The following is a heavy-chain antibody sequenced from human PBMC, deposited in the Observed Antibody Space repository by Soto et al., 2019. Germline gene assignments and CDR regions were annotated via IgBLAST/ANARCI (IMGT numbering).Heavy chain of an antibody. V-gene: IGHV3-23*01. CDR3: AKDGYDFWSGPPPSAFDI. CDR1: GFTFSSYA. J-gene: IGHJ3*02. Sequence: GGSLRLSCAASGFTFSSYAMSWVRQAPGKGLEWVSAISGSGGSTYYADSVKGRFTISRDNSKNTLYLQMNSLRAEDTAVYYCAKDGYDFWSGPPPSAFDIWGQGTMVTVSS. D-gene: IGHD3-3*01. CDR2: ISGSGGST.